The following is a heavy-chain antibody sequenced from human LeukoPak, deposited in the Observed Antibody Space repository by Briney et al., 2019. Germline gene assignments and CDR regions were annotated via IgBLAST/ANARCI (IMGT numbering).Heavy chain of an antibody. Sequence: PSETLSLTCTVSGDSISGYYWSWIRQPPGKGLEWIGYIYYSGTTNYNPSLKSRVTISVDTSKNQFSLKLTSVTAADTAVYYCARANGSGTFYQADYWGQGTLVTVSS. J-gene: IGHJ4*02. CDR1: GDSISGYY. V-gene: IGHV4-59*01. CDR2: IYYSGTT. D-gene: IGHD3-10*01. CDR3: ARANGSGTFYQADY.